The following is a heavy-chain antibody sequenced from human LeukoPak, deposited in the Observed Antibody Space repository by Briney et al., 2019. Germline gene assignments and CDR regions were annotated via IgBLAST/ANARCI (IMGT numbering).Heavy chain of an antibody. CDR1: GFTFSSYA. Sequence: EPGRSLRLSCAASGFTFSSYAMTWVRQAPGKGLEWVSGISGSGGSTYYADSVKGRFTISRDNSKNTLYVQMNSLRAEDTAVYYCAKSDYYDSSGYYYGSDYWGQGTLVTVSS. CDR2: ISGSGGST. D-gene: IGHD3-22*01. CDR3: AKSDYYDSSGYYYGSDY. V-gene: IGHV3-23*01. J-gene: IGHJ4*02.